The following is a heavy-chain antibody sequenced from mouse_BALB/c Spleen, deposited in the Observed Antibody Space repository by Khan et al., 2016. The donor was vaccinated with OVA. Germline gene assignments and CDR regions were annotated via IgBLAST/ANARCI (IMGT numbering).Heavy chain of an antibody. CDR1: GISITTGNYR. CDR2: IYYSGTI. CDR3: ARDYGSLYWYFDV. D-gene: IGHD1-1*01. Sequence: EVELVGSGPGLVKPSQTVSLTCTVTGISITTGNYRWSWIRQFPGNKLEWIGNIYYSGTITYNPSLTSRTTITRDTSKSQFFLEMNSLTAEDTATYFCARDYGSLYWYFDVWGAGTTVTVSS. J-gene: IGHJ1*01. V-gene: IGHV3-5*02.